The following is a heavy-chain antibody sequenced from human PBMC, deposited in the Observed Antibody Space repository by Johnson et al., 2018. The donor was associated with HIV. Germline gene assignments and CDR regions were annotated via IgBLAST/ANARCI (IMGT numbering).Heavy chain of an antibody. J-gene: IGHJ3*02. CDR3: ARDGRDLVTRGSFDI. Sequence: VQLVESGGGLVQPGGSLRLSCAASGITVGTNYMSWVRQAPGKGLEWVSVIFSVGDVYYADSVKGRFTISRDNSKNMLYLHMNSLRPEETAVYYCARDGRDLVTRGSFDIWGQGTVVTVSS. CDR1: GITVGTNY. D-gene: IGHD3-9*01. CDR2: IFSVGDV. V-gene: IGHV3-66*02.